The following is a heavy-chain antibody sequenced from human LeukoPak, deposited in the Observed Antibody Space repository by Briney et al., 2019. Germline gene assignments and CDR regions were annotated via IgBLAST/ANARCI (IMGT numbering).Heavy chain of an antibody. Sequence: PGGTLRLSCAASGSTFSNAWMSWIRQAPGKGLEWVSYISSSGSTIYYADSVKGRFTISRDNAKNSLYLQMNSLRAEDTAVYYCARDEQQLDGYYYYYMDVRGKGTTVTVSS. CDR1: GSTFSNAW. CDR3: ARDEQQLDGYYYYYMDV. D-gene: IGHD6-13*01. CDR2: ISSSGSTI. J-gene: IGHJ6*03. V-gene: IGHV3-11*04.